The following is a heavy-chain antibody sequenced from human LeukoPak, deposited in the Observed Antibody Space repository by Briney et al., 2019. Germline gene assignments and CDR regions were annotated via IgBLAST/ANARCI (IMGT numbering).Heavy chain of an antibody. CDR2: IYYSASA. Sequence: PSETLSLTCTVSGGSISTYYWSWIRQPPGKGLEWIGYIYYSASANYNPSLKSRVTISVDTSKNQFSLKLSSVTAADTAVYYCARQTGWFDPWGQGTLVTVSS. CDR3: ARQTGWFDP. CDR1: GGSISTYY. V-gene: IGHV4-59*08. J-gene: IGHJ5*02. D-gene: IGHD7-27*01.